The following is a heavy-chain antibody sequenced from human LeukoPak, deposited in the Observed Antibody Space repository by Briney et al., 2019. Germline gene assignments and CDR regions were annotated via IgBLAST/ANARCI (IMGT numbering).Heavy chain of an antibody. V-gene: IGHV3-23*01. D-gene: IGHD6-19*01. J-gene: IGHJ4*02. CDR1: GFTFSTYA. Sequence: GGSLRLSCAASGFTFSTYAMSWVRQAPGKGLEWVSGISGSSSHTEDADSVKGRFTISRDNSKNTLFLQMNNLRVEDTALYYCMKEYDKTNRSPQWGFDSWGQGTLVTVSS. CDR2: ISGSSSHT. CDR3: MKEYDKTNRSPQWGFDS.